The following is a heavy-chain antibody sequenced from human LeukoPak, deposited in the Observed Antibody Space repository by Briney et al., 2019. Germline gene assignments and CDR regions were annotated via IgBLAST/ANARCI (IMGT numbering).Heavy chain of an antibody. CDR3: ARGKPYTSGSYPFFDY. J-gene: IGHJ4*02. D-gene: IGHD3-10*01. V-gene: IGHV6-1*01. CDR1: GDSVSSNSAT. CDR2: TYYRSKWYN. Sequence: SQTLSLTCAISGDSVSSNSATWNWIRQPPSRGLEWLGRTYYRSKWYNDYAVSVKSRMTINPDASKNQFSLQLDSVTPEDTAVYYCARGKPYTSGSYPFFDYWGPGTLVTVSS.